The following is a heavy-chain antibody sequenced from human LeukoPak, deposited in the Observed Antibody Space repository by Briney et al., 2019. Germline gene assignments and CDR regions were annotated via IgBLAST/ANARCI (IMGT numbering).Heavy chain of an antibody. CDR1: GGSISSYY. CDR2: INHSGST. V-gene: IGHV4-34*01. J-gene: IGHJ4*02. Sequence: PSETLSLTCTVSGGSISSYYWSWIRQPPGKGLEWIGEINHSGSTNYNPSLKSRVTISVDTSKNQFSLKLSSVTAADTAVYYCARAATDIVVVPAAMVDYFDYWGQGTLVTVSS. CDR3: ARAATDIVVVPAAMVDYFDY. D-gene: IGHD2-2*01.